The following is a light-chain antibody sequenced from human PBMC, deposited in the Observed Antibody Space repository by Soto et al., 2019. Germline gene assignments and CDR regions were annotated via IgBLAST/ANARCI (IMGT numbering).Light chain of an antibody. J-gene: IGLJ2*01. CDR3: QSYDSILSGVI. Sequence: QSVLTQPPSVSGAPGQRVTISCTGSSSNIGAYDVHWYQQLPGTAPKLLIYRNSNRPSGVPDRFSGSKSGTPASLAITGLQSEDEADYYCQSYDSILSGVIFGGGTKLTVL. V-gene: IGLV1-40*01. CDR1: SSNIGAYD. CDR2: RNS.